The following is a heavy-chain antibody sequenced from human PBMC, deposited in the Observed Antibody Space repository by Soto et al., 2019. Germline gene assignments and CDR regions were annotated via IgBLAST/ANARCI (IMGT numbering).Heavy chain of an antibody. J-gene: IGHJ5*02. V-gene: IGHV3-23*01. Sequence: EVQLLESGGGLVQPGGSLRLSCAASGFTFSSYAMSWVRQAPGKGLGWVSAISGSGGSTYYADSVKGRFTISRDNSKNTLYLQMNSLRAEDTAVYYCAKDQRGEGYYYDTFGWFDPWGQGTLVTVSS. D-gene: IGHD3-22*01. CDR3: AKDQRGEGYYYDTFGWFDP. CDR1: GFTFSSYA. CDR2: ISGSGGST.